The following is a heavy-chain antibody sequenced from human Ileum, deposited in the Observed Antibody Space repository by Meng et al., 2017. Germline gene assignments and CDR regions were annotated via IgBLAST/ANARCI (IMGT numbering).Heavy chain of an antibody. CDR1: GGSFSAYY. D-gene: IGHD1-26*01. J-gene: IGHJ2*01. CDR3: ARSERSVYWYFDL. Sequence: VQLQQWGAGPSRPSETLSLTCGVYGGSFSAYYWNWIRQPPGKGLEWIGEINHSATTYYSPSLMGRVSVSVDTSKNQFSLKLTSVTAADTAVYYCARSERSVYWYFDLWGRGTLVTVSS. CDR2: INHSATT. V-gene: IGHV4-34*01.